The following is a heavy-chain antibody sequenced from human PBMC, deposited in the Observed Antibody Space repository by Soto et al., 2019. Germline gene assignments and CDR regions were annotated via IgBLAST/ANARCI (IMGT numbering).Heavy chain of an antibody. D-gene: IGHD3-16*01. CDR2: IYYSGTT. Sequence: SETLSLTCTVSGDSVSNDNYYWSWIRQPPGKRLEWIGYIYYSGTTNYNSYLKSRLSLSVDMSKNQFSLKLASVTAADTAVYFCARSQRGRTAFTFDYWGQGALVTVSS. CDR1: GDSVSNDNYY. CDR3: ARSQRGRTAFTFDY. J-gene: IGHJ4*02. V-gene: IGHV4-61*01.